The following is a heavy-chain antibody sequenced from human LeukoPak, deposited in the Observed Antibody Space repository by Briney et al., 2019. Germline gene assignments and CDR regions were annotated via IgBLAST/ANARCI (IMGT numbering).Heavy chain of an antibody. D-gene: IGHD2-2*01. Sequence: ASVHVSFKASGYTFTGYYMHWVRQAPGQGLEWMGCINPNSGGTNYAQRLQGRVTMNRDTSISTAYMELSRLRSDDTAVYYCARESNDCSSASCYVSYYYYMDVWGKGTTVTVSS. CDR3: ARESNDCSSASCYVSYYYYMDV. J-gene: IGHJ6*03. CDR1: GYTFTGYY. V-gene: IGHV1-2*02. CDR2: INPNSGGT.